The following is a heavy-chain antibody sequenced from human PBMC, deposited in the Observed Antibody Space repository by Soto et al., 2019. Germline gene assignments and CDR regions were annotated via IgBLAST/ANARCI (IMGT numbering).Heavy chain of an antibody. CDR1: GFTFSYYT. V-gene: IGHV3-23*01. J-gene: IGHJ6*02. Sequence: EVQLLESGGGLVQPGGSLRLSCAASGFTFSYYTMSWVRQAPGKGLEWVSGISGSGDTIYYADSVKGRFTISRDNSKNALYLQMTSLRADATAVYYCAISAPAAPHSAYYDIEVWGQGPRVTVSS. CDR2: ISGSGDTI. D-gene: IGHD2-2*01. CDR3: AISAPAAPHSAYYDIEV.